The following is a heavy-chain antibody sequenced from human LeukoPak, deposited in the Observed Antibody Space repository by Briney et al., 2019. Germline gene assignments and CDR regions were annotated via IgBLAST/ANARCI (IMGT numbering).Heavy chain of an antibody. CDR2: IDWNGAST. Sequence: GGSLRLSCAVSGFTFDDYGMSWVRQVAGQGLEWVSGIDWNGASTGYADSVKGRFTIYRDNAKKSLYLQMNSLRAEDTALYYCARGSTMVSDYWGQGTLVTVSS. J-gene: IGHJ4*02. V-gene: IGHV3-20*04. CDR3: ARGSTMVSDY. CDR1: GFTFDDYG. D-gene: IGHD3-10*01.